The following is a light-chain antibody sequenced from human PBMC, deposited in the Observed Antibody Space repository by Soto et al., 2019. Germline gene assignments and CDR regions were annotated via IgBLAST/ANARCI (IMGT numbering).Light chain of an antibody. CDR1: SCDVGGYNY. CDR2: DVS. CDR3: SSYTSSSTVV. J-gene: IGLJ2*01. V-gene: IGLV2-14*01. Sequence: QSALTQPASVSGSPGQAITISCTGTSCDVGGYNYVSWYQQHPGKAPKLMIYDVSNRPSGVSNRFSGSKSGNTASLTISGLQAEDEADYYCSSYTSSSTVVFGGGTKLNVL.